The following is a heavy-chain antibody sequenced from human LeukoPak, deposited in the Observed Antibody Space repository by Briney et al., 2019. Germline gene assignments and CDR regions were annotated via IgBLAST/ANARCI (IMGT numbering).Heavy chain of an antibody. CDR2: IYPGDSDT. J-gene: IGHJ5*02. CDR1: GYSFTSYW. Sequence: GESLKISRKGSGYSFTSYWFGWVRQMPGKGLEWMGIIYPGDSDTRYSPSFQGQVTISADKSISTAYLQWSSLKASDTAMYYCARGHSGITGTTTIRFDPWGQGTLVTVSS. CDR3: ARGHSGITGTTTIRFDP. V-gene: IGHV5-51*01. D-gene: IGHD1-7*01.